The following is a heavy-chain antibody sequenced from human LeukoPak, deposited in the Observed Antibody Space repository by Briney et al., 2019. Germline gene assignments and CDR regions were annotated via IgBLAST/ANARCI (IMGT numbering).Heavy chain of an antibody. D-gene: IGHD3-10*01. V-gene: IGHV3-13*01. CDR1: GFTFTNYD. J-gene: IGHJ3*02. CDR2: IGTAGDT. CDR3: ARFGGTDGFFDI. Sequence: GGSLRLSCAASGFTFTNYDMHWVRHATGKGLEWVSSIGTAGDTYYLGSVKGRFTISRENAKNSLYLQMDSLRAGDTAVYYCARFGGTDGFFDIWGQGTMVTVSS.